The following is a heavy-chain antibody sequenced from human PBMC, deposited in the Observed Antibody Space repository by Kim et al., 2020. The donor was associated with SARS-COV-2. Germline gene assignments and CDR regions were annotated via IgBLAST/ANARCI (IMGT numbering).Heavy chain of an antibody. D-gene: IGHD3-9*01. CDR3: ARDDILTGSDYWKYGMDV. Sequence: SETLSLTCTVSGYSISSGYQWGWIRQPPGKGLEWIGNIYRSGSTYYNPSLESRVIISLDMSKNQFSLKLISVTAADTAVYYCARDDILTGSDYWKYGMDV. V-gene: IGHV4-38-2*02. CDR2: IYRSGST. CDR1: GYSISSGYQ. J-gene: IGHJ6*01.